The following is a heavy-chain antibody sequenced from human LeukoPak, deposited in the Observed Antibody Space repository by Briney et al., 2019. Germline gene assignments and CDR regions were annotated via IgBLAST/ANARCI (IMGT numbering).Heavy chain of an antibody. Sequence: GGSLRLSCAASGFTFSSYGMHRVRQAPGKGLEWVAVISYDGSNKYYADSVKGRFTISRDNSKNTLYLQMNSLRAEDTAVYYCAKLYYGDSYYYYGMDVWGQGTTDTVSS. J-gene: IGHJ6*02. CDR2: ISYDGSNK. V-gene: IGHV3-30*18. CDR3: AKLYYGDSYYYYGMDV. D-gene: IGHD4-17*01. CDR1: GFTFSSYG.